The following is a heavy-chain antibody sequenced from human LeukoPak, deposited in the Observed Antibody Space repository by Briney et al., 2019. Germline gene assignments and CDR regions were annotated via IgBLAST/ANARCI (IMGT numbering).Heavy chain of an antibody. CDR3: SGGGSITVAGY. Sequence: GGSLRLSCAASGFTISSYWMHWVRQAPGKGLVWVSRINSDGSSTNYADSVKGRFTISRDNAKNTLFLQMNSLRAEDSAVYYCSGGGSITVAGYWGQGTLVTVSS. V-gene: IGHV3-74*01. CDR1: GFTISSYW. D-gene: IGHD3-10*01. CDR2: INSDGSST. J-gene: IGHJ4*02.